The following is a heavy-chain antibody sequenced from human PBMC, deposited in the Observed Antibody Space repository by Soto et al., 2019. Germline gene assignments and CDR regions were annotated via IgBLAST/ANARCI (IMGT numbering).Heavy chain of an antibody. CDR1: GASINSNW. CDR2: IYHSGNS. V-gene: IGHV4-4*02. D-gene: IGHD4-17*01. Sequence: QVHLQESGPGLVKPSGTLSLTCAVSGASINSNWWSWVRQPPGKGLEWIGEIYHSGNSHYNPSLADRPTISMNMSKNQISLRLTTVTAAEPAVYYCARHISVPTTRGFDYWGQGALVTVSS. J-gene: IGHJ4*02. CDR3: ARHISVPTTRGFDY.